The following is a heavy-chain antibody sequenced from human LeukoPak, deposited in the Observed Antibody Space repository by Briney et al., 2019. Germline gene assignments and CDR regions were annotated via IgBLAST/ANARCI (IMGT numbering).Heavy chain of an antibody. Sequence: PSETLSLTCTVSGGSISSSSYYWGWIRQPPGKGLEWIGSIYYSGSTYYNPSLKSRVTISVDTSKNQFSLKLSSVTAADTAVYYCARGGDKNYYYYYMDVWGKGTTVTVSS. CDR2: IYYSGST. CDR1: GGSISSSSYY. D-gene: IGHD2-21*02. J-gene: IGHJ6*03. V-gene: IGHV4-39*07. CDR3: ARGGDKNYYYYYMDV.